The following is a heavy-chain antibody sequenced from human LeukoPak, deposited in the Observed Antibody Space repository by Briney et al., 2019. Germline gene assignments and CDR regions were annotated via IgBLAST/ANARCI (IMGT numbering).Heavy chain of an antibody. CDR3: QQGTGY. D-gene: IGHD6-13*01. J-gene: IGHJ4*02. Sequence: PGGSLRLSCAASGFTFSSYAMHWVRQAPGKGLEWVAVISHDGSDKYYTDSVKGRFTISRDNSDNTLYLQMNSLRADDTAVYYAQQGTGYWGQGTLVTVTS. V-gene: IGHV3-30*04. CDR1: GFTFSSYA. CDR2: ISHDGSDK.